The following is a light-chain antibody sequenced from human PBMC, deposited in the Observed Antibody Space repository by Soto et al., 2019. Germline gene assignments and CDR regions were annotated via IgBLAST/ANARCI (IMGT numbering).Light chain of an antibody. CDR2: LNSDDSH. Sequence: QPVLTQSPSASASLGASVKLTCTLSSGHSSYAIAWHQQQPEKGPRYLMKLNSDDSHSKGDGIPDRFSGSSSGAERYLTISSLQSEDEADYYCQTWGTGIQVFGGGTKRTVL. CDR1: SGHSSYA. V-gene: IGLV4-69*01. CDR3: QTWGTGIQV. J-gene: IGLJ3*02.